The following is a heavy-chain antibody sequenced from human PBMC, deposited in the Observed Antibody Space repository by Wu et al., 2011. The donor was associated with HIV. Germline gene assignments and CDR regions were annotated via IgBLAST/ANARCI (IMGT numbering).Heavy chain of an antibody. V-gene: IGHV1-2*02. Sequence: QVQLVQSGAEVKKPGASVKVSCKASGYTFSGYYLHWVRQAPGEGLEWVGWVSPHDGNTNYAQKFQGRLTLTTDASTRTTYMDLRSLKPDDTAIYYCAKEVQPYYYDGSGFLDGLDVWGQGTIGHRLL. D-gene: IGHD3-22*01. CDR1: GYTFSGYY. CDR3: AKEVQPYYYDGSGFLDGLDV. CDR2: VSPHDGNT. J-gene: IGHJ3*01.